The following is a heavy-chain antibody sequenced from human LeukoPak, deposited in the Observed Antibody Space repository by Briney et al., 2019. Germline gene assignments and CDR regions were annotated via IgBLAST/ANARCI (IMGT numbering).Heavy chain of an antibody. CDR3: AKNLLGSGAYSWYFDL. CDR1: GFTFSSHG. V-gene: IGHV3-23*01. D-gene: IGHD1-26*01. CDR2: ISTSGDGT. Sequence: PGRSPRLSCAASGFTFSSHGMSWVRQTPGKGLEWVSSISTSGDGTVYADSVKGRVTISRDNSKNTLYLQMNSLRAEDTAVYSCAKNLLGSGAYSWYFDLWGRGTLVTVSS. J-gene: IGHJ2*01.